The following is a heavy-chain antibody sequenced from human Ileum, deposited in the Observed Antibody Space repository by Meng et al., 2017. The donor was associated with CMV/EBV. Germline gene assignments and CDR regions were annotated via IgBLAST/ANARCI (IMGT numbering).Heavy chain of an antibody. Sequence: FTSYHVHWLRQAPGQGLEWVGMINPADGGPTYAQRFQGRVTMTSDTSTSTVYMDLRSLRSDDTALYFCAREYCTTYRCSYNPHWYDPWGQGTLV. CDR3: AREYCTTYRCSYNPHWYDP. CDR1: FTSYH. V-gene: IGHV1-46*01. CDR2: INPADGGP. D-gene: IGHD2-8*01. J-gene: IGHJ5*02.